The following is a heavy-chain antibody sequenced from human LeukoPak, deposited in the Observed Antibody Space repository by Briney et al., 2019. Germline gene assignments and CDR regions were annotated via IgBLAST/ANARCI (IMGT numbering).Heavy chain of an antibody. CDR1: GLTFTEFG. CDR3: ARDLQRSGSSRQDY. CDR2: ISAYNGKT. V-gene: IGHV1-18*01. J-gene: IGHJ4*02. Sequence: GASVRVSCKVSGLTFTEFGITWVRQAPGQGLQWVGWISAYNGKTGYAQSLQGRVTMTTDTSTSTAYMELRSLRSDDTAVYYCARDLQRSGSSRQDYWGQGTLVTVSS. D-gene: IGHD3-10*02.